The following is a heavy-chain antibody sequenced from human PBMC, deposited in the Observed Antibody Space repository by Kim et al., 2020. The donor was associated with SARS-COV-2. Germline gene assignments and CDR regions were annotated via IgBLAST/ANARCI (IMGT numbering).Heavy chain of an antibody. D-gene: IGHD3-22*01. V-gene: IGHV3-49*02. CDR3: SGYYDTSGHYSLDY. Sequence: YAASGKGRFTNSRDDSKSIAYLQMNSLKTEDTAVYFCSGYYDTSGHYSLDYWGQGTLVTVSS. J-gene: IGHJ4*02.